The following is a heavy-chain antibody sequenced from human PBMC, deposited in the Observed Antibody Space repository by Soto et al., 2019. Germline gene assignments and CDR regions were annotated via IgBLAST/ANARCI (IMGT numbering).Heavy chain of an antibody. CDR1: GGTFSSYA. Sequence: SVKVSCKASGGTFSSYAISWVRQAPGQGLEWMGGIIPIFGTANYAQKFQGRVTITADKSTSTAYMELSSLRSEDTAVYYCARQSSPARTLRFLVWLLYRDHDCCCDMDVRGRGPTVAAAS. J-gene: IGHJ6*04. CDR3: ARQSSPARTLRFLVWLLYRDHDCCCDMDV. CDR2: IIPIFGTA. V-gene: IGHV1-69*06. D-gene: IGHD3-3*01.